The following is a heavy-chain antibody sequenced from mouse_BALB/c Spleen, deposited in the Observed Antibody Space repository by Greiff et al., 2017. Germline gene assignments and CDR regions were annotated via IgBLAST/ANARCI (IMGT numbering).Heavy chain of an antibody. CDR2: IWSDGST. V-gene: IGHV2-6-2*01. Sequence: VMLVESGPDLVAPSQSLSITCTVSGFSLTSYGVHWVRQPPGKGLEWLVVIWSDGSTTYNSALKSRLSISKDNSKSQVFLKMNSLQTDDTAMYYCARHGSTTVVRGLYAMDYWGQGTSVTVSS. CDR1: GFSLTSYG. CDR3: ARHGSTTVVRGLYAMDY. D-gene: IGHD1-1*01. J-gene: IGHJ4*01.